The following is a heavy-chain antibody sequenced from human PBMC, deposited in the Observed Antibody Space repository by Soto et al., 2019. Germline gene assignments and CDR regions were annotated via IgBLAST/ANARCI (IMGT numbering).Heavy chain of an antibody. D-gene: IGHD3-22*01. J-gene: IGHJ6*02. V-gene: IGHV1-69*06. Sequence: QVQLVQSGAEVKKPGSSVKVSCKASGGTFSSYAISWVRQAPGQGLEWMGGIIPIFGTANYAQKFQGRVTITADKPTSTAYMELSSMRSEETAVYYCAALVGKYDSSGYYPHYYGMDVWGQGTTVTVSS. CDR3: AALVGKYDSSGYYPHYYGMDV. CDR2: IIPIFGTA. CDR1: GGTFSSYA.